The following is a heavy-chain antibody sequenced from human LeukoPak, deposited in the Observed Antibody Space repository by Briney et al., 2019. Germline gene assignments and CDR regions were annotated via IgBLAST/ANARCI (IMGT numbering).Heavy chain of an antibody. V-gene: IGHV3-43*02. CDR2: ISGDGETT. CDR1: GFTFSDYA. CDR3: TKDAPASSSGFYYYYGMDV. D-gene: IGHD6-6*01. Sequence: GGSLRLSCTAPGFTFSDYAVHSVRQAPGKGLEWVSLISGDGETTYYADSAKGRFTISRDNSKNSLYLQMNSLRTEDTALYYCTKDAPASSSGFYYYYGMDVWDQGTTVTVSS. J-gene: IGHJ6*02.